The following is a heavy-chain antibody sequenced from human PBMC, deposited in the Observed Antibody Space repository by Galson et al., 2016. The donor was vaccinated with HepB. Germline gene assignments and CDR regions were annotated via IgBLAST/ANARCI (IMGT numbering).Heavy chain of an antibody. D-gene: IGHD4-17*01. CDR1: GFTFSTYA. Sequence: SLRLSCAASGFTFSTYAMSWVRQAPGKGLEWVSAISGSGGSTYYADSVKGRFTISRDNSKNTVYLQMNSLRAEDTAVYYCARGYGVFDYWGQGTLVTVSS. CDR2: ISGSGGST. J-gene: IGHJ4*02. CDR3: ARGYGVFDY. V-gene: IGHV3-23*01.